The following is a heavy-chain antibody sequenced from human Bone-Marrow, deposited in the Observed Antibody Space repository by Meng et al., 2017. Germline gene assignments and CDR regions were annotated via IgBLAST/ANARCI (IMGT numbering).Heavy chain of an antibody. CDR2: MKSNVDGGTV. J-gene: IGHJ4*02. CDR3: ATGAAAADH. D-gene: IGHD6-13*01. CDR1: GFTFSNAW. V-gene: IGHV3-15*01. Sequence: GESLKISCAASGFTFSNAWMTWVRQAPGKGLEWIGRMKSNVDGGTVDYAAAVKGRFFISRDDSENTFYLQMNSLIIEDTALYFCATGAAAADHWGQGTLVTVSS.